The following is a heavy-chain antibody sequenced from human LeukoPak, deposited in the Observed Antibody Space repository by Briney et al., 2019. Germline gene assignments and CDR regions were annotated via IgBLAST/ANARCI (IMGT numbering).Heavy chain of an antibody. CDR1: GVSFSGYY. CDR2: INHRGST. V-gene: IGHV4-34*01. J-gene: IGHJ4*02. Sequence: PSETLSLTCAVYGVSFSGYYWSWIRQPPGKGLEWIGEINHRGSTNYNPSHKSRVTISVDTSKNQSSLKVNSVTAADTAVYYCARGDILTGDCNWGQGTLVTVSS. D-gene: IGHD3-9*01. CDR3: ARGDILTGDCN.